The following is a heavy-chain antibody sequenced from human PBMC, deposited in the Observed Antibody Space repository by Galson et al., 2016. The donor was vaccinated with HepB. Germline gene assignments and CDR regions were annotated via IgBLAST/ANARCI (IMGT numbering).Heavy chain of an antibody. Sequence: SLRLSCAASRFTFSRYGMHWVRQAPGKGLEWVAVILYDGSKKYYADSVKGRFTISRDNSKNTLYLQMNSLRAEDTAVYYCARESRDGYKKTDYWGQGTLVIVS. J-gene: IGHJ4*02. CDR3: ARESRDGYKKTDY. V-gene: IGHV3-33*01. CDR2: ILYDGSKK. D-gene: IGHD5-24*01. CDR1: RFTFSRYG.